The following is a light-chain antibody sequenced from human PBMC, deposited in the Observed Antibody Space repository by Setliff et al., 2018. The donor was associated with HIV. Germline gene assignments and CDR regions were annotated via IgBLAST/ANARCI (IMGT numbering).Light chain of an antibody. Sequence: SVLTQPASVSGSPGQSITISCTGTSSDVGGYSYVSWYQQHPGKAPKLMIYEVSNRPSGVSNRFSGSKSGNTASLTISGLQAEDEADYYCNSYTTTSTHVLFGGGTKVTVL. CDR1: SSDVGGYSY. J-gene: IGLJ2*01. CDR2: EVS. V-gene: IGLV2-14*01. CDR3: NSYTTTSTHVL.